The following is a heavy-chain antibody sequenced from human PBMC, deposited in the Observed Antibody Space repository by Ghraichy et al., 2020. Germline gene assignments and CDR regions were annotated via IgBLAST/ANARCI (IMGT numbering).Heavy chain of an antibody. CDR3: ARDPPPSGSNQPLINFDY. V-gene: IGHV1-46*01. CDR2: INPSGGST. CDR1: GYTFTSYY. J-gene: IGHJ4*02. Sequence: ASVKVSCKASGYTFTSYYMHWVRQAPGQGLEWMGIINPSGGSTSYAQKFQGRVTMTRDTSTSTVYMELSSLRSEDTAVYYCARDPPPSGSNQPLINFDYWGQGTLVTVSS. D-gene: IGHD3-10*01.